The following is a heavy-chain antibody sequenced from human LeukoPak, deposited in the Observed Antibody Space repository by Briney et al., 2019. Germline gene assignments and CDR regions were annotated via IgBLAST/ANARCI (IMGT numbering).Heavy chain of an antibody. Sequence: GGSLRLSCAASGFTFSSYAMSWVRQAPGKGLEWVSAISGSGGSTYYADSVKGRFTISRDNSKNTLYLQMNILRAEDTAVYYCAKDLERYSYGCSWFDPWGQGTLVTVSS. D-gene: IGHD5-18*01. CDR3: AKDLERYSYGCSWFDP. V-gene: IGHV3-23*01. CDR2: ISGSGGST. CDR1: GFTFSSYA. J-gene: IGHJ5*02.